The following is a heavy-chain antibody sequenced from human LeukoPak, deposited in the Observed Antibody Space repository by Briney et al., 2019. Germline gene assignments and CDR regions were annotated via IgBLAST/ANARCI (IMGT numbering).Heavy chain of an antibody. CDR3: ARDIGSGWSSIDY. J-gene: IGHJ4*02. Sequence: GASVKVSCKASGYTFTGYYMHWVRQAPGQGFEWMGWINPNSGGTNYAQKFQGRVTMTRDTSISTAYMELSRLRSDDTAVYYCARDIGSGWSSIDYWGQGTLVTVSS. CDR2: INPNSGGT. D-gene: IGHD6-19*01. CDR1: GYTFTGYY. V-gene: IGHV1-2*02.